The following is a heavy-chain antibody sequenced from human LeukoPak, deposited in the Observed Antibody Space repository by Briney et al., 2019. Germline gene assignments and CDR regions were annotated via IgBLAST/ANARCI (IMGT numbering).Heavy chain of an antibody. Sequence: PGRSLILSCAASGFTFSSYAMHWVRQAPGKGLEWVAVISYDGSNKYYADSVKGRFTISRDNSKNTLYLQMNSLRAEDTAVYYCARDPSPSGSYYTAGYWFDPWGQGTLVTVSS. V-gene: IGHV3-30*04. D-gene: IGHD3-10*01. CDR3: ARDPSPSGSYYTAGYWFDP. CDR2: ISYDGSNK. CDR1: GFTFSSYA. J-gene: IGHJ5*02.